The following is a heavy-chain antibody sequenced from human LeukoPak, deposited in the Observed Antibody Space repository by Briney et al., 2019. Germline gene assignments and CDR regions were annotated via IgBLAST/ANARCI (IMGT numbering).Heavy chain of an antibody. CDR3: ARAPPYGDCEVDS. Sequence: GASVKVSCKASGYTFTSYDINWVRQATGQGLEWMGWMNPNSGNTVYAQKLQGRVAFTRDTSISTAYMELSSLSSEDTAVYYCARAPPYGDCEVDSWGQGTLVAVSS. CDR1: GYTFTSYD. CDR2: MNPNSGNT. D-gene: IGHD4-17*01. J-gene: IGHJ4*02. V-gene: IGHV1-8*01.